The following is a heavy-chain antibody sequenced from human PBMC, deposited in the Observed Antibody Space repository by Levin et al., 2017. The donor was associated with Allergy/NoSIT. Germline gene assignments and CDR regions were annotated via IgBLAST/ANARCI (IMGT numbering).Heavy chain of an antibody. J-gene: IGHJ6*02. CDR1: GFAFSSYW. D-gene: IGHD6-6*01. CDR3: ASSSSSYYYGMDV. Sequence: GESLKISCAVSGFAFSSYWMSWVRQAPGKGLEWVANIKQDGSEKHYVDSVKGRFTISRDNAKNSLYLQMNSLRAEDTAVYYCASSSSSYYYGMDVWGQGTTVTVSS. CDR2: IKQDGSEK. V-gene: IGHV3-7*01.